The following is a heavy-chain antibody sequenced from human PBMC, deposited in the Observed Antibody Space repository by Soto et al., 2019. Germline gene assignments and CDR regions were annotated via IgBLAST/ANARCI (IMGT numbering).Heavy chain of an antibody. Sequence: QITLKESGPTLVKPTQTLTLTCTFSGFSLSTSGVGVGWIRQPPGKALEWLALFYWNDDKRYSPSLKSRLTITKDTSKNQVVLTMTNMDPVDTATYYCAHRRNAYDSSGYYRIFDYWGQGTLVTVSS. D-gene: IGHD3-22*01. CDR3: AHRRNAYDSSGYYRIFDY. CDR1: GFSLSTSGVG. V-gene: IGHV2-5*01. CDR2: FYWNDDK. J-gene: IGHJ4*02.